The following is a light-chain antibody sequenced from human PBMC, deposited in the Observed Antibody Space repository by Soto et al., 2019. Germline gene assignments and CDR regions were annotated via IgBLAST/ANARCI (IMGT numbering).Light chain of an antibody. J-gene: IGKJ1*01. CDR1: QSVSSN. CDR3: HQRQSWPRT. V-gene: IGKV3-15*01. Sequence: EIVLTQSPATLSVSPGDRATLSCRASQSVSSNLAWYQQKPGQTPRLLIYGASTRATGVPPRFSGSRSGTDFTLTISDVQPEDFALYYCHQRQSWPRTFGQGTKVDIK. CDR2: GAS.